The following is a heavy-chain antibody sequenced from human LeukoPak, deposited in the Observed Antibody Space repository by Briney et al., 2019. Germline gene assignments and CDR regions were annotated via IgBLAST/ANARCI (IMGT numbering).Heavy chain of an antibody. CDR1: GYTLTELS. CDR3: ATPARGAMAPYFDY. CDR2: FDPEDGET. D-gene: IGHD3-16*01. J-gene: IGHJ4*02. Sequence: ASVKVSCKVSGYTLTELSMHWVRQAPGKRLEWMGGFDPEDGETIYAQKFQGRVTMTEDTSTDTAYMELSSLRSEDTAVYYCATPARGAMAPYFDYWAREPWSPSPQ. V-gene: IGHV1-24*01.